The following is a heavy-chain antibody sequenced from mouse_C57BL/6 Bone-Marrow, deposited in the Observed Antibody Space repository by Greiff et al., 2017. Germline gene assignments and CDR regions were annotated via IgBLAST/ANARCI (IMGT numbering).Heavy chain of an antibody. D-gene: IGHD2-2*01. Sequence: VQLQQSGAELMKPGASVKLSCKATGYTFTGYWIEWVKQRPGHGLEWIGEILPGSGSTNYNEKFKGKATFTADTSSNTAYMQLSSLTTEDSAIYYCARGKYLLWLRRRRYYFDYWGQGTTLTVSS. CDR1: GYTFTGYW. V-gene: IGHV1-9*01. CDR3: ARGKYLLWLRRRRYYFDY. CDR2: ILPGSGST. J-gene: IGHJ2*01.